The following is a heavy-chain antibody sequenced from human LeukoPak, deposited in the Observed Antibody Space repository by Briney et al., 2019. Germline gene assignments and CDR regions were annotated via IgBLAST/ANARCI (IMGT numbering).Heavy chain of an antibody. J-gene: IGHJ4*02. V-gene: IGHV3-33*01. D-gene: IGHD3-9*01. CDR1: GFTFSGYG. CDR2: IWYDGSNK. Sequence: GGSLRLSCAASGFTFSGYGMHWVRQAPGQGLEWGAVIWYDGSNKYYPDSVKGRFTISRDNSKNTLYLQMNSLRAEDTAVYYCARKPLLRYFDRSQEDPFDYWGQGTLVTVSS. CDR3: ARKPLLRYFDRSQEDPFDY.